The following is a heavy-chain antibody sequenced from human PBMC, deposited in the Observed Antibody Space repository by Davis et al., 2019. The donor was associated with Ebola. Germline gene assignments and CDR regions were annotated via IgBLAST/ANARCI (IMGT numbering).Heavy chain of an antibody. J-gene: IGHJ4*02. CDR2: ISSGTSSI. CDR1: GFTFAYSN. Sequence: PGGSLRLSCAASGFTFAYSNMNWVRQPPGKGLEWVSSISSGTSSIYYADSVKGRFTISRDNAKNSLYLQMNSLRAEDTAVYYCARDRILSRTYYFDDWGQGTLVTVSS. D-gene: IGHD3-9*01. CDR3: ARDRILSRTYYFDD. V-gene: IGHV3-21*01.